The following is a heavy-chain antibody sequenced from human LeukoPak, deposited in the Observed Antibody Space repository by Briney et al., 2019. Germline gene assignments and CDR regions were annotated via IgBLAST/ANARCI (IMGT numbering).Heavy chain of an antibody. CDR3: ARGARFGSNWHFDY. V-gene: IGHV4-59*12. J-gene: IGHJ4*02. CDR2: IYYSGNT. D-gene: IGHD6-13*01. CDR1: GGSISSYY. Sequence: PSETLSLTCTVSGGSISSYYWSWIRQPPGKGLEWIGSIYYSGNTNYNPSLKSRLTISVDTSKNQFSLKLTSVTAADTAVYYCARGARFGSNWHFDYWGQGTLVTVSS.